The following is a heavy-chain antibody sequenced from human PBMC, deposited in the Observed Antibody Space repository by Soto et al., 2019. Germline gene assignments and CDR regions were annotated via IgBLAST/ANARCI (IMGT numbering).Heavy chain of an antibody. J-gene: IGHJ5*02. V-gene: IGHV3-74*01. CDR3: ARDGGGGRFDP. Sequence: EVQLVESGGGLVQPGGSLRLSCAASGFTFSSYWMYWVRQAPGKGLVWVSRINMDGSSTTYADSVKGRFTISRNNAKNTLYLQMSRLRAEDTAVYYCARDGGGGRFDPWGQGTLVTVSS. CDR1: GFTFSSYW. CDR2: INMDGSST. D-gene: IGHD3-16*01.